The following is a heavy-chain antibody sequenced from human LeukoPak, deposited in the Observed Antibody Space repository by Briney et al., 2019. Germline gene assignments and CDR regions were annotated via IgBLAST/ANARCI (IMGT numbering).Heavy chain of an antibody. CDR1: GFTFSSYA. V-gene: IGHV3-30*04. D-gene: IGHD3-22*01. CDR3: ARDAGVVVITRVYYGMDV. CDR2: ISYDGSNK. J-gene: IGHJ6*02. Sequence: GRSLRLSCAASGFTFSSYAMHWVRQAPGKGLEWVAVISYDGSNKCYADSVKGRFTISRDNSKNTLYLQMNSLRAEDTAVYYCARDAGVVVITRVYYGMDVWGQGTTVTVSS.